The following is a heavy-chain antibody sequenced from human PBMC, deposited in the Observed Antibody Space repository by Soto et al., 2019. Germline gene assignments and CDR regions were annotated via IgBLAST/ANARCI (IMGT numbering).Heavy chain of an antibody. V-gene: IGHV1-69*02. J-gene: IGHJ4*02. CDR3: ARSSRDLGFDY. CDR2: IIPILGIA. CDR1: GGTFSSYT. Sequence: SVKVSCKASGGTFSSYTISWVRQAPGQGLEWMGRIIPILGIANYAQKFQGRVTITADKSTSTAYMELSSLRSEDTAVYYCARSSRDLGFDYWGQGTLVTVSS. D-gene: IGHD3-10*01.